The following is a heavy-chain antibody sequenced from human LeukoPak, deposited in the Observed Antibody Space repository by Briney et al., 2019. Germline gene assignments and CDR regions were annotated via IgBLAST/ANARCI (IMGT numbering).Heavy chain of an antibody. Sequence: SETLSLTCTVSGGSISTYYWSWIRQPPGKGLEWIGYIYYTGSTSYNPSLKSRVTMSLDASKNQFSLELNSVTPADTAVYYCARSNYSSGWYMRVYYFDYWGQGTLVTVSS. CDR1: GGSISTYY. V-gene: IGHV4-59*01. D-gene: IGHD6-19*01. J-gene: IGHJ4*02. CDR3: ARSNYSSGWYMRVYYFDY. CDR2: IYYTGST.